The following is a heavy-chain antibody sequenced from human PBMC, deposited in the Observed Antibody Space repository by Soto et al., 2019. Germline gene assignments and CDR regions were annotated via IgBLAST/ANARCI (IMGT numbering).Heavy chain of an antibody. Sequence: SGPTLVNPTQTLTLTCTFSGFSLSTSGEGEGWIRQPPGKALEWLALIYWDDDKRYSPSLKSRLTITKNTSKNQVVLTMTNMDPVDTATYCCAHSPVEWLRLTWGQGTLVTVSS. V-gene: IGHV2-5*02. CDR2: IYWDDDK. CDR1: GFSLSTSGEG. J-gene: IGHJ5*02. CDR3: AHSPVEWLRLT. D-gene: IGHD5-12*01.